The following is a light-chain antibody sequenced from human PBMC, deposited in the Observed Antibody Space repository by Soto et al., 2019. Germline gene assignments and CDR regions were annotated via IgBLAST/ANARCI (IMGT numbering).Light chain of an antibody. CDR2: AAS. CDR1: QTISNSY. V-gene: IGKV3-20*01. J-gene: IGKJ1*01. Sequence: EIVLTQSPGTLSLSPGERATLSCRASQTISNSYLAWYQHKSGQAPRLLISAASSRATGIPDRFSGSGSGTDFTLTISRLEPEDFAVYYCQQYVNTVRTSGQGTKVDIK. CDR3: QQYVNTVRT.